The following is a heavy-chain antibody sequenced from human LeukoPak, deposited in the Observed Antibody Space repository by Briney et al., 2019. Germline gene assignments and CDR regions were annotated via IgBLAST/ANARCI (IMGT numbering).Heavy chain of an antibody. CDR1: GFTFSSYS. CDR2: ISSSSGYI. J-gene: IGHJ4*02. V-gene: IGHV3-21*01. CDR3: ARETDRRNFDY. Sequence: GGSLRLSCAASGFTFSSYSMNWVRQAPGKGLEWVSYISSSSGYIYYADSVKGRFTISRDNAKNSLYLQMNSLRAEDTAVYYCARETDRRNFDYWGQGTLVTVSS.